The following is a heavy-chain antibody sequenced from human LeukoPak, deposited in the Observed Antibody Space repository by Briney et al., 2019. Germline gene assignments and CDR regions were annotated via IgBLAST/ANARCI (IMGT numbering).Heavy chain of an antibody. J-gene: IGHJ1*01. D-gene: IGHD6-13*01. CDR1: GGTFSSYA. CDR2: IIPILGIA. CDR3: ARPFRFLIAAAGNGGYFQH. V-gene: IGHV1-69*04. Sequence: SVKVSCKASGGTFSSYAISWVRQAPGQGLEWMGRIIPILGIANYAQKFQGRVTITADKSTSTAYMELSSLRSEDTAVYYCARPFRFLIAAAGNGGYFQHWGQGTLVTVSS.